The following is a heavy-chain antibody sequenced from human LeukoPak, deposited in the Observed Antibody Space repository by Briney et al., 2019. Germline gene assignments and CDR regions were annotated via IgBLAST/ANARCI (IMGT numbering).Heavy chain of an antibody. CDR2: IYHSGST. CDR1: GGSISSSNW. J-gene: IGHJ4*02. Sequence: PSETLSLTCAVSGGSISSSNWWSWVRQPPGKGLEWIGEIYHSGSTYYNPSLKSRVSISVDRSKNQFSLRLSSVTAADTAVYYCARLRSSSWYVGDWGQGTLVTVSS. CDR3: ARLRSSSWYVGD. D-gene: IGHD6-13*01. V-gene: IGHV4-4*02.